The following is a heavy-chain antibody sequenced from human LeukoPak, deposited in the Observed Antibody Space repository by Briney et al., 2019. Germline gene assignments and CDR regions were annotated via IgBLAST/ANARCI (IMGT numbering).Heavy chain of an antibody. J-gene: IGHJ4*02. CDR3: ARVVLVGGLIDN. CDR2: INHSGST. CDR1: GGSFSGYY. Sequence: PSETLSLTCAVYGGSFSGYYWSWIRQPPGKGLEWIGEINHSGSTNYNPSLKSRVTISVDTSKNQFSLKLSSVTAADTAVYYCARVVLVGGLIDNWGQGALVTVSS. D-gene: IGHD1-26*01. V-gene: IGHV4-34*01.